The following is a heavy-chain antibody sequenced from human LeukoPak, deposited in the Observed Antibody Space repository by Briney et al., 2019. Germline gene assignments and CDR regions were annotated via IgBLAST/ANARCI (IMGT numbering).Heavy chain of an antibody. J-gene: IGHJ6*02. CDR1: GGSISSGSYY. CDR3: ARSDYYYGMDV. CDR2: IYYSGST. V-gene: IGHV4-61*01. Sequence: SQTLSLTCTVSGGSISSGSYYWSWIRQPPGKGLEWIGYIYYSGSTNYNPSLKSRVTISVDTSKNQFSLKLSSVTAADTAVYYCARSDYYYGMDVWGQGTTVTVSS.